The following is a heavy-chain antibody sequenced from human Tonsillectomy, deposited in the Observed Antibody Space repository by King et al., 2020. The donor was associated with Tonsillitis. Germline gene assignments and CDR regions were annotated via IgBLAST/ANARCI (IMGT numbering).Heavy chain of an antibody. CDR2: IIPIFGTA. D-gene: IGHD3-22*01. V-gene: IGHV1-69*01. J-gene: IGHJ4*02. CDR1: GGTFSSYA. CDR3: ARNPAGRYYYDSSGYYSDY. Sequence: QLVQSGAEVKKPGSSVKVSCKASGGTFSSYAISWVRQAPGQGLEWMGGIIPIFGTANYAQKFQGRVTITADESTSPAYMELSSLRSEDTAVYYCARNPAGRYYYDSSGYYSDYWGQGTLVTVSS.